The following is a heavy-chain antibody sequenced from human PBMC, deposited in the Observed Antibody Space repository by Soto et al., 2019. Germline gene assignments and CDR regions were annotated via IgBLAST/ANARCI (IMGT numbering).Heavy chain of an antibody. Sequence: SETLSLTCTVSGDSIKQYYWSWIRQPPGKRLEWIGYIYYTGSTTYNPSLESRVTMSVDTSKNQFSLKLSSVSAADTAVYYCAKYRRTEEEGFTLDSWGRGTLVTVSS. D-gene: IGHD2-2*01. V-gene: IGHV4-59*01. CDR3: AKYRRTEEEGFTLDS. CDR2: IYYTGST. CDR1: GDSIKQYY. J-gene: IGHJ4*02.